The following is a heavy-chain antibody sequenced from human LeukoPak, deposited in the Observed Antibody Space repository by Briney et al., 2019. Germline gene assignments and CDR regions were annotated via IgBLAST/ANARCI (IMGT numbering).Heavy chain of an antibody. Sequence: ASVKVSRKASGYSFDTYVLMWVRQAPGQALEWVGWVSAYTGKTEYEPKLQGRVTLTTDTSTDTAFMELRTLRSADTAVYYCARPYCTSSCSTSYYYYALDVWGQGTTVTVSS. CDR1: GYSFDTYV. D-gene: IGHD2-2*01. CDR2: VSAYTGKT. V-gene: IGHV1-18*01. J-gene: IGHJ6*02. CDR3: ARPYCTSSCSTSYYYYALDV.